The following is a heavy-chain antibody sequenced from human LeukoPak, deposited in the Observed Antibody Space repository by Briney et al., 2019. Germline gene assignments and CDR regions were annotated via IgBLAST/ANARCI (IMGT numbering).Heavy chain of an antibody. V-gene: IGHV3-9*01. CDR1: GFTFDDFA. CDR2: ITWNGGSI. CDR3: AKDISSGTAGYYIDN. D-gene: IGHD3-22*01. Sequence: PGRSLRLSCAASGFTFDDFAMHWVRHTPGKGLEWVSGITWNGGSIAYVDSVKGRFTISRDNAKNSLYLQMNSLRLEDTAFYYCAKDISSGTAGYYIDNWGQGTLVTVSS. J-gene: IGHJ4*02.